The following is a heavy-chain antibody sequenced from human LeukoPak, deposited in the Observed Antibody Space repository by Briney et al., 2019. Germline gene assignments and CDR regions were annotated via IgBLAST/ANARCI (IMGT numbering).Heavy chain of an antibody. V-gene: IGHV1-69*13. J-gene: IGHJ6*02. CDR2: IIPIFGTA. Sequence: ASVKVSCKASGGTFSSYAISWVRQAPGQGLEWMGGIIPIFGTANYAQKFQGRVTITADESTSTAYMELSSLRSEDTAVYYCARDRDTMVRGVIIKQPYYYYYYGMDVWGQGTTVTVSS. CDR1: GGTFSSYA. CDR3: ARDRDTMVRGVIIKQPYYYYYYGMDV. D-gene: IGHD3-10*01.